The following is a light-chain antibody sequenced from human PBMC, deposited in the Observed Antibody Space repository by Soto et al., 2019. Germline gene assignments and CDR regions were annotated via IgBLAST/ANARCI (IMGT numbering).Light chain of an antibody. CDR3: CSYAGVIPVV. Sequence: QSVLTQPASVSGSPGQSITISCTGTSTDVGSFNLVSWYQQHPGKAPKLKIYEAFMRPSGVSNRFSGTKSGNTASLTISGLQAEDEADYYCCSYAGVIPVVFGGGTKLTVL. CDR1: STDVGSFNL. J-gene: IGLJ2*01. CDR2: EAF. V-gene: IGLV2-23*01.